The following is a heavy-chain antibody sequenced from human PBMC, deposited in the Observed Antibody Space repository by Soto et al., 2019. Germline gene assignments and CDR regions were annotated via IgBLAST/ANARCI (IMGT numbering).Heavy chain of an antibody. J-gene: IGHJ6*02. Sequence: QVQLQESGPGLVKPSETLSLTCTVSGGSVSSGSYYWSWIRQPPGKGLEWIGYIYYSGSTNYNPSLKSRVTISVDTSKNQFSLKLSSVTAADTAVYYCASHPSPIWFGELFTTWDVWGQGTTVTVSS. CDR3: ASHPSPIWFGELFTTWDV. CDR1: GGSVSSGSYY. D-gene: IGHD3-10*01. CDR2: IYYSGST. V-gene: IGHV4-61*01.